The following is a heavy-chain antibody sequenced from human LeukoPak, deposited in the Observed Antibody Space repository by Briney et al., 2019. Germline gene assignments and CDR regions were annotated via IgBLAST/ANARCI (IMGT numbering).Heavy chain of an antibody. CDR1: GYTFTGYY. V-gene: IGHV1-2*04. D-gene: IGHD1-26*01. J-gene: IGHJ4*02. CDR3: ARSVGATLLDH. Sequence: ASVKVSCKASGYTFTGYYMHWVRQAPGQGLEWMGRIDPDSGGTKSAQKFQGWVIMTRDTSISTAYLDLSRLRSDDTAVYFCARSVGATLLDHWGQGSLVTVSS. CDR2: IDPDSGGT.